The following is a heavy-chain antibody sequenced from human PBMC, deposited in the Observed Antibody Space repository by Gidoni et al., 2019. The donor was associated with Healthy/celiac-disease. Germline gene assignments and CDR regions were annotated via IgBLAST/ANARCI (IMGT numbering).Heavy chain of an antibody. CDR1: GGPVSSGRYY. D-gene: IGHD3-22*01. Sequence: QVQLQESGPGLVKPSETLSLTCTVPGGPVSSGRYYWSWIRQPPGKGLEWIGYIYYSGSTNYNPSLKSRVTISVDTSKNQFSLKLSSVTAADTAVYYCARVTYYYDRGGWFDPWGQGTLVTVSS. V-gene: IGHV4-61*01. CDR2: IYYSGST. CDR3: ARVTYYYDRGGWFDP. J-gene: IGHJ5*02.